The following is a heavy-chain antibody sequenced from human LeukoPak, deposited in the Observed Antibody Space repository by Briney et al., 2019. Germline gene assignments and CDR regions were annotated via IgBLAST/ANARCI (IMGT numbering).Heavy chain of an antibody. V-gene: IGHV4-34*01. J-gene: IGHJ4*02. Sequence: SETLSLTCAVYGESFRAYYWTWLRQPPGKGLEWIGEISHSGNINYNPSLKSRVTISVDTSKNQFSLKLSSVTAADTAVYYCARVGYSYGSFFDYWGQGTLVTVSS. D-gene: IGHD5-18*01. CDR1: GESFRAYY. CDR3: ARVGYSYGSFFDY. CDR2: ISHSGNI.